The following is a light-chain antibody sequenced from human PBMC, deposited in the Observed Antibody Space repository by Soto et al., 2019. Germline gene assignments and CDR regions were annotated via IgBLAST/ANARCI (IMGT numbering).Light chain of an antibody. Sequence: EIVLTQSPGTLSLSPGERSTLSCRASQSLSNNIYLAWYQQKPGQAPRLLIYGGSSRATGIPDRFSGSGSGTDFTLTISRLEPEDFAVYYCQQFGSAPEGTFGQGTKVDIK. CDR3: QQFGSAPEGT. CDR1: QSLSNNIY. J-gene: IGKJ1*01. V-gene: IGKV3-20*01. CDR2: GGS.